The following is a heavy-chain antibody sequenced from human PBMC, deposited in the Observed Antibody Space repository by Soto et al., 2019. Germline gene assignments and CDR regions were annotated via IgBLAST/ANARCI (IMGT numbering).Heavy chain of an antibody. CDR3: AREPWMDCTNGVCYEGYGMDV. V-gene: IGHV3-53*02. Sequence: EVQLVETGGGLIQPGGSLRLSCAASGFTVSSNYMSWVRQAPGKGLEWVSVIYSGGSTYYADSVKGRFTISRDNSKNTLYLQMNGLRAEDTAVYYCAREPWMDCTNGVCYEGYGMDVWGQGTTVTVSS. D-gene: IGHD2-8*01. CDR2: IYSGGST. J-gene: IGHJ6*02. CDR1: GFTVSSNY.